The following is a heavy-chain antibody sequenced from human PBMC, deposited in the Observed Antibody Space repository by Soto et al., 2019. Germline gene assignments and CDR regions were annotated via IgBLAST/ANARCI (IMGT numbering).Heavy chain of an antibody. CDR1: GFIFSDYY. D-gene: IGHD2-2*01. V-gene: IGHV3-11*05. CDR2: ISPSTGYT. CDR3: ARRFCSGTSCPYSSFDP. Sequence: QVQLVESGGGLVKPGGSLRLSCTASGFIFSDYYMSWIRQAPGKGLEWISYISPSTGYTNYADSVRGRFTISRDNAKNSLNLRMNSLIADDTAIYYCARRFCSGTSCPYSSFDPWGQGTLVTVSS. J-gene: IGHJ5*02.